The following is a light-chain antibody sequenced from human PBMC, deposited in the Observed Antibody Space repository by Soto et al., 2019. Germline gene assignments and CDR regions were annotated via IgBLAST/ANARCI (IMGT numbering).Light chain of an antibody. CDR1: QSISRY. V-gene: IGKV1-39*01. J-gene: IGKJ4*01. CDR2: AAS. Sequence: DLQMTQSPSSLSASVGDRVTITCRASQSISRYLNWYQQKPGKAPKLLIYAASNLQSEVPSRFSGSGSGTDFTLTISSLQPEDFATYYCQQSYSSILTLGGGTKVEIK. CDR3: QQSYSSILT.